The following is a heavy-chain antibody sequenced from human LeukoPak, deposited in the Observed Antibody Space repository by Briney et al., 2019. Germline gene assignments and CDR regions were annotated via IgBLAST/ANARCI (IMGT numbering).Heavy chain of an antibody. CDR2: ISSSGSTI. D-gene: IGHD3-22*01. V-gene: IGHV3-48*03. CDR3: ARDSPYYYDSSGYYHLYFDY. CDR1: GFAFSIFE. J-gene: IGHJ4*02. Sequence: GSLRLSCAASGFAFSIFEMNWVRQAPGKGLEWVSYISSSGSTIYYADSVKGRFTISRDNAQKSLYLPMNSLRAEDTALYYCARDSPYYYDSSGYYHLYFDYWGQGTLVTVSS.